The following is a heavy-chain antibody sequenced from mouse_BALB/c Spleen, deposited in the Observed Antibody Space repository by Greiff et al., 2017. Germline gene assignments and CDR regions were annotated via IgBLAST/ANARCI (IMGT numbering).Heavy chain of an antibody. J-gene: IGHJ4*01. V-gene: IGHV3-6*02. Sequence: EVKLQESGPGLVKPSQSLSLTCSVTGYSITSGYYWNWIRQFPGNKLEWMGYISYDGSNNYNPSLKNRISITRDTSKNQLFLKLNSVTTEDTATYYCARVGMDYWGQGTSVTVSS. CDR1: GYSITSGYY. CDR3: ARVGMDY. CDR2: ISYDGSN.